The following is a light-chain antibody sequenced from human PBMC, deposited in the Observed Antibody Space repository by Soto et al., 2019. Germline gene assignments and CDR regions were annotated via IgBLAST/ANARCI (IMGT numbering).Light chain of an antibody. Sequence: QSALTQPRSVSGSPGQSVTISCTGTSSDVGGYNYVSWYQQHPGKAPKLMIYDVSKRPSGVPDRFSGSKSGNTASLTISGLQAEDEADYYCCSYAGSYTSYVFGT. J-gene: IGLJ1*01. CDR3: CSYAGSYTSYV. CDR1: SSDVGGYNY. V-gene: IGLV2-11*01. CDR2: DVS.